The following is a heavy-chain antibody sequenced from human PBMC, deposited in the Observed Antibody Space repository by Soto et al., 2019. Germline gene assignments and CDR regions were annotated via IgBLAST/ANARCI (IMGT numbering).Heavy chain of an antibody. J-gene: IGHJ5*02. Sequence: SETLSLTCTVSGGSISSSSYYWGWIRQPPGKGLEWIGSIYYSGSTYYNPSLKSRVTISVDTSKNQFSLKLSSVTAADTAVYYCARVPVGATFVWFDPWGQGTLVTVSS. CDR3: ARVPVGATFVWFDP. CDR1: GGSISSSSYY. V-gene: IGHV4-39*01. D-gene: IGHD1-26*01. CDR2: IYYSGST.